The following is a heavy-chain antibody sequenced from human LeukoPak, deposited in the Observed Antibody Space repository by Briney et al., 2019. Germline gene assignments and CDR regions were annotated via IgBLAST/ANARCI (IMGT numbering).Heavy chain of an antibody. V-gene: IGHV1-8*01. CDR1: GYTFTSYD. J-gene: IGHJ4*02. D-gene: IGHD6-13*01. CDR2: MNPNSGNT. Sequence: ASVKVSCKASGYTFTSYDINWVRQATGQGLEWMGWMNPNSGNTGYAQKFQGRVTMTRNTSISTAYMELSSLRSEDTAVYYCARGIEQLAILNYWGQGTLVTVSS. CDR3: ARGIEQLAILNY.